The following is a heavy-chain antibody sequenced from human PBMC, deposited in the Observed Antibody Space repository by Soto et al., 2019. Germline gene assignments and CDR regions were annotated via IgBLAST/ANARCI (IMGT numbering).Heavy chain of an antibody. CDR2: IIPLLGTS. CDR1: GGTFTTYA. Sequence: QVQLVQSGAEVKNPGSSVKVSCKAPGGTFTTYAITWVRQAPGQGLEWMGGIIPLLGTSTYAQKFQGRVTMTADESTSTAYMELTSLRSEDTAVYFCARRRHCSGNSCSYYYGLDVWGQGTTVTVSS. V-gene: IGHV1-69*11. J-gene: IGHJ6*02. D-gene: IGHD2-15*01. CDR3: ARRRHCSGNSCSYYYGLDV.